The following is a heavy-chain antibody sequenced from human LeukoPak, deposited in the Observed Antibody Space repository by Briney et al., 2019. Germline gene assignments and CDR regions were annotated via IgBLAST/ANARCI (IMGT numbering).Heavy chain of an antibody. CDR2: ITSGSDAK. CDR1: GFTFSTYT. J-gene: IGHJ5*02. D-gene: IGHD3-16*01. CDR3: ARHYGP. Sequence: GGYLRLSCAASGFTFSTYTMNWVRQAPGKGLEWVSCITSGSDAKYYADSVKGRFTISRDNAKNSLYLQMDSLRAEDTAVYYCARHYGPWGQGTLVTVSS. V-gene: IGHV3-48*01.